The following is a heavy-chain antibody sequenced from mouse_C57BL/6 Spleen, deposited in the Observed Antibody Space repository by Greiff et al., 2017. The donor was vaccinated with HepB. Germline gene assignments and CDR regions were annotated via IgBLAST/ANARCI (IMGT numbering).Heavy chain of an antibody. D-gene: IGHD1-1*01. J-gene: IGHJ1*03. Sequence: QVQLQQPGAELVRPGSSVKLSCKASGYTFTSYWMHWVKQRPIQGLEWIGNIDPSDSETHYNQKFKDKATLTVDKSSSTAYMQLSSLTSEDSAVYYCARPRYGSSLNWYFDVWGTGTTVTVSS. CDR2: IDPSDSET. CDR3: ARPRYGSSLNWYFDV. V-gene: IGHV1-52*01. CDR1: GYTFTSYW.